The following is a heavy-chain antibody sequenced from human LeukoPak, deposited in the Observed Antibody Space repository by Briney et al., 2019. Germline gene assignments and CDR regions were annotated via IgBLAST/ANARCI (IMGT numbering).Heavy chain of an antibody. CDR2: IYYSGST. V-gene: IGHV4-39*01. D-gene: IGHD3-9*01. Sequence: KPSETLSLTCIVTGGSIRSSSYYWGWIRQPPGKGLEWIGSIYYSGSTYYNPSLKSRVTISVDTSTNQFSLKLSSVTAADTAVYYCASQPYYDILTGYSHFDYWAREPWSPSPQ. J-gene: IGHJ4*02. CDR3: ASQPYYDILTGYSHFDY. CDR1: GGSIRSSSYY.